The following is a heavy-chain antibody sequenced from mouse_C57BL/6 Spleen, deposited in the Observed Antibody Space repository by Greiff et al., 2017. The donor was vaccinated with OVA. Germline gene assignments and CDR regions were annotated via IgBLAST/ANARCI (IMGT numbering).Heavy chain of an antibody. D-gene: IGHD2-3*01. V-gene: IGHV1-76*01. J-gene: IGHJ4*01. Sequence: VMLVESGAELVRPGASVKLSCKASGYTFTDYYINWVKQRPGQGLEWIARIYPGSGNTYYNEKFKGKATLTAEKSSSTAYMQLSSLTSEDSAVYFCANDGDAMDYWGQGTSVTVSS. CDR3: ANDGDAMDY. CDR1: GYTFTDYY. CDR2: IYPGSGNT.